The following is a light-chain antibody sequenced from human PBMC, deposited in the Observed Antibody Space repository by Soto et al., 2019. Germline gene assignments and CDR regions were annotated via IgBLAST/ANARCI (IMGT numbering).Light chain of an antibody. CDR2: RAS. J-gene: IGKJ3*01. Sequence: IQMTQSPSSLSTSVGDSVTITCRTSQSIDNYLTWLQQKPGKAPKVLIYRASSLQSGAPSRFGGGGSGTDFTLTISNLQPEDFATYYCQQTFTTPVTFGPGTKVEIK. CDR1: QSIDNY. CDR3: QQTFTTPVT. V-gene: IGKV1-39*01.